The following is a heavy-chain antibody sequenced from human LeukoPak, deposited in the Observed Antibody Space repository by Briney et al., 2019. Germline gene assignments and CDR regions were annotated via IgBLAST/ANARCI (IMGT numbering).Heavy chain of an antibody. V-gene: IGHV4-61*01. J-gene: IGHJ4*02. CDR2: IYYSGST. CDR1: GGSVSSGSYY. CDR3: ARTRKYSSGLFDY. Sequence: PSETLSPTCTVSGGSVSSGSYYWSWIRQPPGKGLEWIGYIYYSGSTNYNPSLKSRVTISVDTSKNQFSLKLSPVTAADAAVYYCARTRKYSSGLFDYWGQGTLVTVSS. D-gene: IGHD6-19*01.